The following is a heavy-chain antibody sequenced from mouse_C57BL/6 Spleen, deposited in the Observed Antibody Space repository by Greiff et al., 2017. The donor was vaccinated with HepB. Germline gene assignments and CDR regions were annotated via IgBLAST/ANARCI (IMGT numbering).Heavy chain of an antibody. CDR2: IYPGSGST. CDR3: AKGGPDRGWFAY. V-gene: IGHV1-55*01. Sequence: QVQLQQPGAELVKPGASVKMSCKASGYTFTSYWITWVKQRPGQGLEWIGDIYPGSGSTNYNEKFKSKATLTVDTSSSTAYMQLSSLTSEDSAVYYCAKGGPDRGWFAYWGQGALVTVSA. J-gene: IGHJ3*01. CDR1: GYTFTSYW.